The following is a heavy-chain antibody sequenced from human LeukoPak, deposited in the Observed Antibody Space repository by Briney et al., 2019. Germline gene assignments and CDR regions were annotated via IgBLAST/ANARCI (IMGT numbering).Heavy chain of an antibody. J-gene: IGHJ4*02. D-gene: IGHD6-25*01. CDR3: ARDRGSGFGSPAYYFDY. CDR2: IYTSGST. V-gene: IGHV4-4*07. Sequence: PSETLSLTCTVSGASISPYYWNWIRQPAGKGLEWIGRIYTSGSTSCNPSLKSRVTMSVDTSKNQFSLKLTSVTAADTAVYYCARDRGSGFGSPAYYFDYWGQGALDTVSS. CDR1: GASISPYY.